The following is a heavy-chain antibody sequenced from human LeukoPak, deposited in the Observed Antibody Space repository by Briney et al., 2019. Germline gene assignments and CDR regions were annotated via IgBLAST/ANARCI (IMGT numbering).Heavy chain of an antibody. CDR2: IIPILGIA. Sequence: GASVKVSRKASGGTFSSYAISWVRQAPGQGLEWMGRIIPILGIANYAQKFQGRVTITADKSTSTAYMELSSLRSEDTAVYYCASRYDSSGYYPVDWNFDLWGRGTLVTVSS. J-gene: IGHJ2*01. CDR3: ASRYDSSGYYPVDWNFDL. V-gene: IGHV1-69*04. D-gene: IGHD3-22*01. CDR1: GGTFSSYA.